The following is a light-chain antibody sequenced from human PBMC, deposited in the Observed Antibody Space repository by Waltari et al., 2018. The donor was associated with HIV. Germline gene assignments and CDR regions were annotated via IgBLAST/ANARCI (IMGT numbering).Light chain of an antibody. CDR3: QVWDSGKVI. V-gene: IGLV3-9*01. CDR1: YIGAKS. CDR2: ADS. J-gene: IGLJ2*01. Sequence: SYEVTQRPSVSVALGQTAKITCGGTYIGAKSLHWYQQKAGQAPLLVIYADSGRPSGVPDRFSGASSGNTATLTISRVQSGDEAHYYCQVWDSGKVIFGGGTKLTVL.